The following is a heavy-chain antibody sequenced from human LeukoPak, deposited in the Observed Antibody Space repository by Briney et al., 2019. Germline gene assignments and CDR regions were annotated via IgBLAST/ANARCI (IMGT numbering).Heavy chain of an antibody. D-gene: IGHD6-19*01. Sequence: GGSLRLSCAASGFTFSSYGMHWVRQAPGKGLEWVVVISYDGSEKYYVDSVKGRFTISRDNAKNSLYLQMNSLRAEDTAVYYCASIAVAGRRFDYWGQGTLVTVSS. CDR2: ISYDGSEK. J-gene: IGHJ4*02. CDR1: GFTFSSYG. CDR3: ASIAVAGRRFDY. V-gene: IGHV3-30*03.